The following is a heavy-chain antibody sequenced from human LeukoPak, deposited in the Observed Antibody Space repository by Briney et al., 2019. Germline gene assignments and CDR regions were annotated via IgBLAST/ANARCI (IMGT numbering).Heavy chain of an antibody. Sequence: GSLRLSCGASGFTFSSYWMHWARQAPGKGLVWVSRTSSDGSSTSYADPVKGRFTISRDNAKNTLYLQMNSLRAEDTAVYYCTRGDFFDYWGQGTLVTVSS. V-gene: IGHV3-74*01. CDR3: TRGDFFDY. CDR2: TSSDGSST. J-gene: IGHJ4*02. CDR1: GFTFSSYW.